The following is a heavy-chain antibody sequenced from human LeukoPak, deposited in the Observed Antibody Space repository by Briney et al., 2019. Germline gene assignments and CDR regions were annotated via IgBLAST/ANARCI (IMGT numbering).Heavy chain of an antibody. D-gene: IGHD6-19*01. CDR2: NRNKAYGGTT. Sequence: GGSLRLSCTASGSTFGDYGMSWFRQAPGKGLEWISHNRNKAYGGTTEYATSVKGRFTISRDDSKSIAYLQMSSLKTEDTAVYYCTRGYDSSGWLFDYWGQGTLVTVSS. CDR1: GSTFGDYG. V-gene: IGHV3-49*03. CDR3: TRGYDSSGWLFDY. J-gene: IGHJ4*02.